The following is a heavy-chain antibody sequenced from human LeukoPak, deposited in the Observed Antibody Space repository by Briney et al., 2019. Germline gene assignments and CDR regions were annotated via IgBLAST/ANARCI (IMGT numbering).Heavy chain of an antibody. D-gene: IGHD3-3*01. CDR3: ARASFLDFWSGYSRLWYFDY. J-gene: IGHJ4*02. CDR2: INPSGGST. CDR1: GGTFSSYA. V-gene: IGHV1-46*01. Sequence: GASVTVSCKASGGTFSSYAISWVRQAPGQGLEWMGIINPSGGSTSYAQKFQGRVTMTRDTSTSTVYMELSSLRSEDTAVYYCARASFLDFWSGYSRLWYFDYWGQGTLVTVSS.